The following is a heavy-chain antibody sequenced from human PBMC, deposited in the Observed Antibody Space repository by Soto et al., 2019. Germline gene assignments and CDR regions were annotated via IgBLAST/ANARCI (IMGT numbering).Heavy chain of an antibody. CDR2: MNPNSGNK. D-gene: IGHD3-10*01. Sequence: QVQLVQSGAEVKKPGASVKVSCKASGYTFTSYDINWVRQATGQGLEWMGWMNPNSGNKGYGQKFQGRGTMTKNTSISTAYMELSSLRSEDTAVYYCARANYYGSGSYYPWGQGTLVTVSS. V-gene: IGHV1-8*01. CDR3: ARANYYGSGSYYP. J-gene: IGHJ5*02. CDR1: GYTFTSYD.